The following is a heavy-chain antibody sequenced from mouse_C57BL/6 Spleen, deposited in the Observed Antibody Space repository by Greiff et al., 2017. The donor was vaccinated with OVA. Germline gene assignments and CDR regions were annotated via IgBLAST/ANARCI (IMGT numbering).Heavy chain of an antibody. Sequence: QVQLQQSGAELVRPGSSVKLSCKASGYTFTSYWMHWVKQRPIQGLEWIGNIDPSDSETTYNQKFKDKATLTVDKSSSTAYMQLSSLTSEDSAVYYCAASSGYGGSWFAYWGQGTLVTVSA. CDR1: GYTFTSYW. D-gene: IGHD3-1*01. J-gene: IGHJ3*01. CDR2: IDPSDSET. CDR3: AASSGYGGSWFAY. V-gene: IGHV1-52*01.